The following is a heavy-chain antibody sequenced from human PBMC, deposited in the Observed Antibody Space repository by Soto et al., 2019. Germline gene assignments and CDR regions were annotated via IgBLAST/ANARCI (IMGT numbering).Heavy chain of an antibody. J-gene: IGHJ6*02. CDR3: AKATGVNFNFYGMDV. D-gene: IGHD3-10*01. CDR2: INPNSGGS. CDR1: GYTFTGYY. V-gene: IGHV1-2*02. Sequence: QVQLVQSGAEVKKPGASVKVSCKASGYTFTGYYMHWVRQAPGQGLEWMGWINPNSGGSNYAQKFQGRVTMTRDTSISTVYMELCRLISDDSAVYYCAKATGVNFNFYGMDVWGQGTTVTVSS.